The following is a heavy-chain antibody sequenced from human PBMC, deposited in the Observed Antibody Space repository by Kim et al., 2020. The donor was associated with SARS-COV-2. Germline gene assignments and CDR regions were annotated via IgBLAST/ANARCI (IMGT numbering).Heavy chain of an antibody. J-gene: IGHJ4*02. CDR3: ARGYPNFDY. D-gene: IGHD2-15*01. V-gene: IGHV1-69*04. CDR2: GIP. Sequence: GIPNYAQKFQGRVTITADKATSTAYMELSSLRSEDTAVYYCARGYPNFDYWGQGTLVTVSS.